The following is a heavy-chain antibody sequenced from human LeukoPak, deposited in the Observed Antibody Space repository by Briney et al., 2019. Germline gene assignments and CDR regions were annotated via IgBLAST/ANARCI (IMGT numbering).Heavy chain of an antibody. CDR2: INPNSGGT. D-gene: IGHD2-2*01. J-gene: IGHJ6*02. CDR1: GYTFTGYY. V-gene: IGHV1-2*02. CDR3: ASGGYCSSTSWRGPWRDCYYGMDV. Sequence: ASVKVSCKASGYTFTGYYMHWVRQAPGQGLEWMGWINPNSGGTNYAQKFQGRVTMTRDTSISTAYMELSRLRSDDTAVYYCASGGYCSSTSWRGPWRDCYYGMDVWGQGTTVTVSS.